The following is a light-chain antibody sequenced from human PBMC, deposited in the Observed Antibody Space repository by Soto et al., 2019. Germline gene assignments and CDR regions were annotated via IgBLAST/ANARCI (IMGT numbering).Light chain of an antibody. CDR2: DVT. Sequence: QSVLTQPASVSGSPGQSITISCTGTSSDVGGYNYVSWYQHHPGKAPKLIIYDVTNRPSGVSNPFSGSKSGNTASLTISGLQPEDEADYYCSSYTTSNTRQIVFGTGTKLNVL. J-gene: IGLJ1*01. V-gene: IGLV2-14*03. CDR1: SSDVGGYNY. CDR3: SSYTTSNTRQIV.